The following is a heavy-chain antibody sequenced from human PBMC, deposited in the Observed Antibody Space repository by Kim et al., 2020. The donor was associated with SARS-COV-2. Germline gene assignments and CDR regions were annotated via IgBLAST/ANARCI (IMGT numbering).Heavy chain of an antibody. V-gene: IGHV5-10-1*01. Sequence: STTTYSPSFQGTVTISADKSISTASLQWSSLKASDTAIYYCARGSDYDYWGQGTLVTVSS. J-gene: IGHJ4*02. CDR2: STT. D-gene: IGHD4-17*01. CDR3: ARGSDYDY.